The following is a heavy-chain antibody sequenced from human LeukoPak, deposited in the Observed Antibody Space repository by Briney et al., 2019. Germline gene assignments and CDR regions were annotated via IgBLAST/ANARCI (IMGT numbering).Heavy chain of an antibody. Sequence: GGSLRLSCAASGFTFSIYWMHWVRQAPGKGLAWVSRINSDGSSTIYADSVKGRFTISRDNAKNSLYLQMNSLRAEDTAVYYCARVSTGTIVTEDNWFDPWGRGTLVTVSS. CDR2: INSDGSST. CDR1: GFTFSIYW. D-gene: IGHD1-7*01. CDR3: ARVSTGTIVTEDNWFDP. V-gene: IGHV3-74*01. J-gene: IGHJ5*02.